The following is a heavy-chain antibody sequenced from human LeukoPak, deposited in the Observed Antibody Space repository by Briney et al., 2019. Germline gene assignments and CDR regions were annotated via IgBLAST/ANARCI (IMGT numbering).Heavy chain of an antibody. CDR2: IWYDGTDT. Sequence: GGSLRLSCVASGFTFSRFNMHWVRQAPGKGLEWVALIWYDGTDTYYADAVKGRFTISRDDSKNTVYLQMGSLRAEDMAVYYCARDRVSGAYCSGGSCYYYGMDVWGQGTTVTVSS. J-gene: IGHJ6*02. CDR1: GFTFSRFN. CDR3: ARDRVSGAYCSGGSCYYYGMDV. D-gene: IGHD2-15*01. V-gene: IGHV3-30*02.